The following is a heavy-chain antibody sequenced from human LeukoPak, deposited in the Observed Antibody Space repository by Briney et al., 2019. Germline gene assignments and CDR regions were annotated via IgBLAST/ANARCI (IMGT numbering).Heavy chain of an antibody. J-gene: IGHJ6*02. Sequence: PGGSLRLSCAASGFTFSSYAMSWVRQAPGKGLEWVSGILDSGYSTYYANSVKGRFTISRDNSNNTLYLQMNSLRAEDTAVYYCAKRDGDYVRYYYYYYGMDVWGQGTTVTVSS. D-gene: IGHD4-17*01. CDR1: GFTFSSYA. V-gene: IGHV3-23*01. CDR3: AKRDGDYVRYYYYYYGMDV. CDR2: ILDSGYST.